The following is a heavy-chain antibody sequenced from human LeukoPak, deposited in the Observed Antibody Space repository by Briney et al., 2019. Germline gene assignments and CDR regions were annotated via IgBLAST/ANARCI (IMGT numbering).Heavy chain of an antibody. CDR3: ARLPKGIFGVVIEYGMDV. CDR2: IYPGDSDT. CDR1: GYSFTSYW. D-gene: IGHD3-3*01. J-gene: IGHJ6*02. V-gene: IGHV5-51*01. Sequence: PGESLKISCKGSGYSFTSYWIGWVRQMPGKGLEGMGIIYPGDSDTRYSPSFQGQVTISADKSISTAYLQWSSLKASDIAMYYCARLPKGIFGVVIEYGMDVWGQGTTVTVSS.